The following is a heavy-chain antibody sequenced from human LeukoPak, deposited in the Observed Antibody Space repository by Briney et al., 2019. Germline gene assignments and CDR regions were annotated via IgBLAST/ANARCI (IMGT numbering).Heavy chain of an antibody. CDR3: ARDRKGRGYSGYDPDGDMDV. D-gene: IGHD5-12*01. Sequence: GGSLRLSCAASGFTFSSYSMNWVRQAPGKGLEWVSSISSSSSYIYYADSVKGRFTISRDNAKNSLYLQMNSLRAEDTAVYYCARDRKGRGYSGYDPDGDMDVWGKGTTVTVSS. J-gene: IGHJ6*03. V-gene: IGHV3-21*01. CDR1: GFTFSSYS. CDR2: ISSSSSYI.